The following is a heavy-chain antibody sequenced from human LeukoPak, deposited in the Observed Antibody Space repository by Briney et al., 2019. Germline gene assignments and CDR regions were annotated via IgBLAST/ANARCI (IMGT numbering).Heavy chain of an antibody. V-gene: IGHV3-33*01. Sequence: GGSLRLSCAASGFTFSSYGMHWVRQAPGKGLEWVAVIWYDGSNKYYADSVKGRFTISRDNSKNTLYLQMNSLGGVDTAVFYRARQGSVVAANFDYWGQGTLVTVSS. J-gene: IGHJ4*02. CDR2: IWYDGSNK. CDR3: ARQGSVVAANFDY. CDR1: GFTFSSYG. D-gene: IGHD2-15*01.